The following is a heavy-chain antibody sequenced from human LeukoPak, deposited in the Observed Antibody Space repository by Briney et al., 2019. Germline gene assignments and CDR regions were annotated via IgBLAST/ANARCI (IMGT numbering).Heavy chain of an antibody. D-gene: IGHD2-2*01. V-gene: IGHV3-33*01. CDR3: ARDVAYCSSTSCYGSQYVFDY. Sequence: GGSLRLSCAASGFTFSTYGMHWVRQAPGKGLEWVAVIWYDGSNRNYADSVKGRFTISGDNSKNTLYLQMNSLRAEDTAVYYCARDVAYCSSTSCYGSQYVFDYWGQGTLVTVSS. CDR1: GFTFSTYG. J-gene: IGHJ4*02. CDR2: IWYDGSNR.